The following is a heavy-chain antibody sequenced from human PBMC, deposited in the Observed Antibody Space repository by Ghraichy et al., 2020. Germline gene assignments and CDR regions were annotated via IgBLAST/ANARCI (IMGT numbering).Heavy chain of an antibody. CDR2: INAGNGNT. Sequence: ASVKVSCKASGYTFTSYAMHWVRQAPGQRLEWMGWINAGNGNTKYSQKFQGRVTITRDTSASTAYMELSSLRSEDTAVYYCARALAPPPGRGKKVQGVLADFLFDYWGQGTLVTVSS. J-gene: IGHJ4*02. CDR3: ARALAPPPGRGKKVQGVLADFLFDY. V-gene: IGHV1-3*01. CDR1: GYTFTSYA. D-gene: IGHD3-10*01.